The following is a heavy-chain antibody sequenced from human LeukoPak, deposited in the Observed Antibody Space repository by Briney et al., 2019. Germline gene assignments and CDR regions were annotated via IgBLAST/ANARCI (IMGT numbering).Heavy chain of an antibody. D-gene: IGHD3-22*01. CDR3: ARENYYDSSGQSYYFDY. V-gene: IGHV4-59*12. CDR1: GGSISGYY. J-gene: IGHJ4*02. CDR2: IYYTGYT. Sequence: SETLSLTCIVSGGSISGYYWSWIRQPPGKGLEWIAYIYYTGYTSYNPSLESRVTISVDTSKNQFSLKLSSVTAADTAVYYCARENYYDSSGQSYYFDYWGQGTLVTVSS.